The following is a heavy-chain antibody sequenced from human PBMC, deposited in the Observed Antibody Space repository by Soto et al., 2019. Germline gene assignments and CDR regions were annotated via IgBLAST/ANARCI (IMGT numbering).Heavy chain of an antibody. CDR1: GGTFSSHA. CDR3: ASRYCTNGVCYVGGMDV. V-gene: IGHV1-69*12. CDR2: IIPIFGTA. Sequence: QVQLVQSGAEVKKPGSSVKVSCKASGGTFSSHAISWVRQAPGQGLEWMGGIIPIFGTANYAQKFQGRVTITADESTSTAYMELSSLRSEDTAVYYCASRYCTNGVCYVGGMDVWGQGTTVTVSS. D-gene: IGHD2-8*01. J-gene: IGHJ6*02.